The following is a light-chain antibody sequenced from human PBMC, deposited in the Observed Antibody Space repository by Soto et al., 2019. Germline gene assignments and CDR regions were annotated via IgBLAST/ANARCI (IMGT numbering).Light chain of an antibody. CDR1: QSVSSTY. CDR3: QHYCSSLWS. V-gene: IGKV3-20*01. Sequence: EIVLTQSPGTLSLSPGERATLYCRASQSVSSTYLARSQQKPGQTPRLLIYAESTSDTGIPASFSGSGSVTGFTLSISRLEPEDLAEYYCQHYCSSLWSFGQGTKVEIK. CDR2: AES. J-gene: IGKJ1*01.